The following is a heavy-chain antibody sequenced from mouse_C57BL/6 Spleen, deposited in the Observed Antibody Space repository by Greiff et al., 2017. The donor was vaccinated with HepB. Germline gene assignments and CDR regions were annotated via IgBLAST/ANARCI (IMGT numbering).Heavy chain of an antibody. D-gene: IGHD1-1*01. Sequence: EVKLQESGGGLVKPGGSLKLSCAASGFTFSSYAMSWVRQTPEKRLEWVATISDGGSYTYYPDNVKGRFTISRDNAKNNLYLQMSHLKSEDTAMYYCAREDDGFYWGQGTLVTVSA. CDR1: GFTFSSYA. J-gene: IGHJ3*01. V-gene: IGHV5-4*03. CDR3: AREDDGFY. CDR2: ISDGGSYT.